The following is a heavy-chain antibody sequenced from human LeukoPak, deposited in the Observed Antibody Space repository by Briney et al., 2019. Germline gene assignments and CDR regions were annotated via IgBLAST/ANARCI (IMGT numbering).Heavy chain of an antibody. V-gene: IGHV1-18*01. Sequence: ASVKVSCKASGYTFTSYGISWVRQAPGQGLEWMGWLSAYNGNTNYAQKLQGRVTMTTDTSTSTAYMELRSLRSDDTAVYYCARVVVTAAGTLSAFVIWGQGTMVTVSS. D-gene: IGHD6-13*01. CDR3: ARVVVTAAGTLSAFVI. CDR1: GYTFTSYG. CDR2: LSAYNGNT. J-gene: IGHJ3*02.